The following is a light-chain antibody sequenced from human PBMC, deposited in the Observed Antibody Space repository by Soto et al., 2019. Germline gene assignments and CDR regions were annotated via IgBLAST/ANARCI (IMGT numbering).Light chain of an antibody. J-gene: IGLJ2*01. V-gene: IGLV2-14*01. CDR3: SSYTSSATVL. CDR1: SSDVGGYQY. Sequence: QSVLTQPASVSGSPGQSITISYTGTSSDVGGYQYVSWYQQHPGKAPKLMIYDVTWRPSGVSNRFSGSKSGNTASLTISGLQSEDEADSYCSSYTSSATVLFGGGTKLTVL. CDR2: DVT.